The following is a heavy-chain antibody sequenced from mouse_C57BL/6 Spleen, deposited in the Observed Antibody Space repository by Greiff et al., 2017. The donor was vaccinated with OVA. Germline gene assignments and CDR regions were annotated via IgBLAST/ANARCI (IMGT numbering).Heavy chain of an antibody. CDR2: INPSNGGT. V-gene: IGHV1-53*01. CDR3: ASSSGYGYAMDY. D-gene: IGHD3-2*02. J-gene: IGHJ4*01. Sequence: QVQLQQSGTELVKPGASVKLSCKASGYTFTSYWMHWVKQRPGQGLEWIGNINPSNGGTNYNEKFKSKATLTVDKSSSTAYMQLSSLTSEDSAVYYCASSSGYGYAMDYWGQGTSVTVSS. CDR1: GYTFTSYW.